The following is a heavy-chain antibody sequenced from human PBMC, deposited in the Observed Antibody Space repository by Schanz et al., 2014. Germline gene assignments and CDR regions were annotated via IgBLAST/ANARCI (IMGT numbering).Heavy chain of an antibody. D-gene: IGHD6-25*01. V-gene: IGHV3-11*01. CDR1: GFIFSDYY. CDR2: ISSGGTTT. CDR3: ARSGGSVFDY. J-gene: IGHJ4*02. Sequence: QVQLVESGGGLVKPGGSLRLSCAASGFIFSDYYMAWIRQAPGKGPEYVSYISSGGTTTYHSDSVKGRFTISRDSAENSLYQQMNSLRAEDTAVYYCARSGGSVFDYWAQGTLVTVSS.